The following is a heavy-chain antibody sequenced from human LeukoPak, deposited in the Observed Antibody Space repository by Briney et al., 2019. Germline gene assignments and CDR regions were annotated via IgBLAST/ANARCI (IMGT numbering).Heavy chain of an antibody. V-gene: IGHV4-4*07. Sequence: SETLSLTCTVSGGSISSYYWSWIWQPAGKGLEWIGRIYTSGSTNYNPSLKSRVTMSVDTSKNQFSLKLSSVTAADTAVYYCARDDIAVAGNWFDPWGQGTLVTVSS. D-gene: IGHD6-19*01. J-gene: IGHJ5*02. CDR1: GGSISSYY. CDR2: IYTSGST. CDR3: ARDDIAVAGNWFDP.